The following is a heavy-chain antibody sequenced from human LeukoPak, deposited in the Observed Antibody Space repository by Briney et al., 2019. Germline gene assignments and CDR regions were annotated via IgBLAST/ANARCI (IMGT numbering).Heavy chain of an antibody. V-gene: IGHV4-39*01. CDR3: ASIAAPGIVAFTDNWFDP. CDR1: GGSISNYNYY. Sequence: SETLSLTCTVSGGSISNYNYYWGWIRQPPGKGLEWIGSIYYSGSTNYNPSLKSRVTISVDTSKNQFSLKLSSVTAADTAVYYCASIAAPGIVAFTDNWFDPWGQGTLVAVSS. D-gene: IGHD6-13*01. CDR2: IYYSGST. J-gene: IGHJ5*02.